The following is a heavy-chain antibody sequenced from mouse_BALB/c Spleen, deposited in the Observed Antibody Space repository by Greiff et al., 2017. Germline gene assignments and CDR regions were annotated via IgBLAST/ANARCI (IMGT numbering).Heavy chain of an antibody. J-gene: IGHJ2*01. D-gene: IGHD1-1*01. V-gene: IGHV1-20*02. Sequence: VQLQQSGPELVKPGASVKISCKASGYSFTGYFMYWVMQSHGKSLEWIGRINPYNGDTFYNQKFKGKATLTVDKSSSTAHMELRSLASEDSAVYYCAGGDYGSSWGQGTTLTVSS. CDR2: INPYNGDT. CDR1: GYSFTGYF. CDR3: AGGDYGSS.